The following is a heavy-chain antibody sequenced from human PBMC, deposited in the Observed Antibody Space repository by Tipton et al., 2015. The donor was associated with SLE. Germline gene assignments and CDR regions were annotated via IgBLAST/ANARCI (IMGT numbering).Heavy chain of an antibody. D-gene: IGHD6-19*01. Sequence: LSCTVSGGSISSSSYYWSWIRQPAGKGLEWIGRIYTSGSTNYNPSLKSRVTMSVDTSKNQFSLKLSSVTAADTAVYYCARSTLGSGWLDWGQGTLVTVSS. CDR3: ARSTLGSGWLD. CDR2: IYTSGST. CDR1: GGSISSSSYY. V-gene: IGHV4-61*02. J-gene: IGHJ4*02.